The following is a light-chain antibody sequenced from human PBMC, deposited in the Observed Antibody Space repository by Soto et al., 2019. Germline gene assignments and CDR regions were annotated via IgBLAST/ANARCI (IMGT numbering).Light chain of an antibody. J-gene: IGKJ3*01. CDR2: GAS. CDR1: QSVSSN. CDR3: QQYNNWPPFT. V-gene: IGKV3-15*01. Sequence: EIVMTQSPATLSASPGERATLSCRASQSVSSNLAWYQQTPGQVPRLLIYGASTRASGIPARFSGSGSGTEFTLTISSLQAEDFAVYYCQQYNNWPPFTFGPGTKVYIK.